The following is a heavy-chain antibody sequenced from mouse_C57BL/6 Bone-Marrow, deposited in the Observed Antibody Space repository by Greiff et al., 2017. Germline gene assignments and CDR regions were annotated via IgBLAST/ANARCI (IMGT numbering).Heavy chain of an antibody. CDR2: IHPNSGST. Sequence: VQLQQPGAELVKPGASVKLSCKASGYTFTSYWMHWVKQRPGQGLEWIGMIHPNSGSTNYNEKFKSKATLTVDKSSSTAYMQLSSLTSEDSAVYYCASPYYYGSSYWYFDFWGTGTTLTVSS. J-gene: IGHJ1*03. CDR1: GYTFTSYW. CDR3: ASPYYYGSSYWYFDF. D-gene: IGHD1-1*01. V-gene: IGHV1-64*01.